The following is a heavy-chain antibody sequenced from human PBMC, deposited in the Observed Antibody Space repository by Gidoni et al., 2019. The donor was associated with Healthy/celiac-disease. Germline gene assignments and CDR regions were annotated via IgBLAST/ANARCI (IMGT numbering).Heavy chain of an antibody. V-gene: IGHV3-23*01. J-gene: IGHJ5*02. Sequence: EVQLLESGGGLVQPGGSLRLSCAASGFTFRSYAMSWVRPAPGKGLEWVSAISGSGGSTYYADSVKGRFTISRDNSNNTLYLQMNSLRAEDTAVYYCAKEGYYGSGSYYINWFDPWGQGTLVTVSS. D-gene: IGHD3-10*01. CDR1: GFTFRSYA. CDR2: ISGSGGST. CDR3: AKEGYYGSGSYYINWFDP.